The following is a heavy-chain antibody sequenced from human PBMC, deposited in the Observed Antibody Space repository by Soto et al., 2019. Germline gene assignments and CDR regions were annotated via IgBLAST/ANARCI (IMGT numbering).Heavy chain of an antibody. J-gene: IGHJ6*02. D-gene: IGHD1-26*01. V-gene: IGHV3-23*01. CDR1: GFTLRSYA. CDR2: ISGSGGST. CDR3: AGPGEGSYFDYYYYYGMDV. Sequence: EVQLLESGGGLVQPGGSLRLSCAASGFTLRSYAMSWVRQAPEKGLEWVSAISGSGGSTYYADSVKGRFTISRDNSKNTLYLQMNSLRGEDTAVYYCAGPGEGSYFDYYYYYGMDVWGQGTTVTVSS.